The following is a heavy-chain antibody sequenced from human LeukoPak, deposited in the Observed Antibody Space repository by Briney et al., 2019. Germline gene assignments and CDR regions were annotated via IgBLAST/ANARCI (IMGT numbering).Heavy chain of an antibody. V-gene: IGHV3-23*01. CDR1: GFTFSSYA. J-gene: IGHJ6*03. Sequence: GGSLRLSCAASGFTFSSYAMSWVRQAPGKGLEWVSAISGSGGSTYYADSVKGRFTISRDNSKNTLYLQMNSLRAEDTAVYYCAKRRGLELLYYYYMDVWGKGTTVTISS. D-gene: IGHD1-7*01. CDR3: AKRRGLELLYYYYMDV. CDR2: ISGSGGST.